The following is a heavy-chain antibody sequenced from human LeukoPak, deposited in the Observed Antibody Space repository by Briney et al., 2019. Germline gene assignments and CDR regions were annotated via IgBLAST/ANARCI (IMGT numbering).Heavy chain of an antibody. Sequence: PGGSLRLSCAVSGITLSNYGMRWVRQAPGRGLEWVGGIGGSGGRTNYADSVKGRFTISRDNSKNTLYLQINSLRAEDTAVYYCARSRTATIRFDYWGQGTLVTVSS. V-gene: IGHV3-23*01. CDR1: GITLSNYG. D-gene: IGHD2-21*02. CDR2: IGGSGGRT. J-gene: IGHJ4*02. CDR3: ARSRTATIRFDY.